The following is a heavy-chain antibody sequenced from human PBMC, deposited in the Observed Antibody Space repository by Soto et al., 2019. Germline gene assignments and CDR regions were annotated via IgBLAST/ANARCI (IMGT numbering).Heavy chain of an antibody. V-gene: IGHV3-23*01. J-gene: IGHJ1*01. CDR3: AKAPVPDYTAYGSCVFEL. D-gene: IGHD4-4*01. Sequence: EVPLLESGGGLVQPGGSLRLSCVASGFTFSSYAMSWVRQAPGKGLEWVSSIVGSGGRTYYADSVQGRFTISRDNSKNTLYLHMNSLGAEDTAIFYCAKAPVPDYTAYGSCVFELWGRGTLVTVSS. CDR2: IVGSGGRT. CDR1: GFTFSSYA.